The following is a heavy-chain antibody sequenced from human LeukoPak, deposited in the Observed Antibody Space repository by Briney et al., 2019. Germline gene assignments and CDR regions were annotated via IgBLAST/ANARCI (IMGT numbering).Heavy chain of an antibody. CDR1: GYSISSSNW. D-gene: IGHD2-2*01. Sequence: SETLSLTCAVSGYSISSSNWWGWIRQPPGKGLEWIGYIYYSGSTNYNPSLKSRVTISVDTSKNQFSLKLSSVTAADTAVYYCARGGNIVVVPAASSFDYWGQGTLVTVSS. CDR2: IYYSGST. CDR3: ARGGNIVVVPAASSFDY. J-gene: IGHJ4*02. V-gene: IGHV4-28*03.